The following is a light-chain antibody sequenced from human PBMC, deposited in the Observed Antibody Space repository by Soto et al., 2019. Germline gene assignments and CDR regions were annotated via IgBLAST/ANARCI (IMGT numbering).Light chain of an antibody. J-gene: IGLJ1*01. CDR2: DAS. CDR1: SSDVGGYNY. Sequence: QSVLTQPASVSGSPGQSITISCTGTSSDVGGYNYVSWYQQHPGKAPKLMIYDASNRPSGVSNRFSGSKSGNTASLTISGLQADDEGDYYCSSYTSSSTLEVFGTGTKLTVL. V-gene: IGLV2-14*01. CDR3: SSYTSSSTLEV.